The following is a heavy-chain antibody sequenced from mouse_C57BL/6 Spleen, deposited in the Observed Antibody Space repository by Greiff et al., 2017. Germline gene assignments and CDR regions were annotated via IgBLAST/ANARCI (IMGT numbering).Heavy chain of an antibody. V-gene: IGHV1-72*01. J-gene: IGHJ3*01. CDR3: AVGGYYDYDGFAY. D-gene: IGHD2-4*01. CDR2: IDPNCGGT. Sequence: VQLQQPGAELVKPGASVKLSCKASGYTFTGYWMNWVKQRPGRGLEWIGRIDPNCGGTKYNEKFKSKATLTVDKSSSTAYMQLSSLTSEDSAVYCGAVGGYYDYDGFAYWGQGTLVTVSA. CDR1: GYTFTGYW.